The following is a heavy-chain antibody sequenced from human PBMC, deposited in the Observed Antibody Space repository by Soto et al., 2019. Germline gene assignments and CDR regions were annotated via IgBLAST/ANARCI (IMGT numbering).Heavy chain of an antibody. CDR2: IYGGGTT. D-gene: IGHD6-19*01. V-gene: IGHV3-53*01. CDR1: GFTVSSKY. CDR3: VQTTGWPGFDF. Sequence: EVQLVESGGGLIQPGGSLRLSCAASGFTVSSKYMTWVRQAPGKGLEWVSVIYGGGTTYYADSVKGRFTISRDNSXXTLYLQMNSLRAEDTAVYYCVQTTGWPGFDFWGQGTLVTVSS. J-gene: IGHJ4*02.